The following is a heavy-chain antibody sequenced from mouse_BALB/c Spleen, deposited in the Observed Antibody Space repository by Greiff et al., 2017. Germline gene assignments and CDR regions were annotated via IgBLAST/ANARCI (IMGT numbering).Heavy chain of an antibody. Sequence: EVQLQQSGAELVKPGASVKLSCTASGFNIKDTYMPWVKQRPEQGLEWIGRIDPANGNTKYDPKFQGKATITADTSSNTAYLQLSSLTSEDTAVYYCAREDGNYVYAMDYWGQGTSVTVSS. D-gene: IGHD2-1*01. V-gene: IGHV14-3*02. J-gene: IGHJ4*01. CDR3: AREDGNYVYAMDY. CDR2: IDPANGNT. CDR1: GFNIKDTY.